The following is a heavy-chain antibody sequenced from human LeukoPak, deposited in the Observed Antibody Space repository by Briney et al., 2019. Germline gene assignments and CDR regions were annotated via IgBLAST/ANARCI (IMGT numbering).Heavy chain of an antibody. CDR1: GYTFTGYY. D-gene: IGHD3-3*01. CDR3: ARDPLNPPYYDFWSGYSPFGY. Sequence: ASVKVSCKASGYTFTGYYMHWVRQAPGQGLEWMGWINPNSGGTNYAQKFQGRVTMTRDTSISTAYMELSRLRFDDTAVYYCARDPLNPPYYDFWSGYSPFGYWGQGTLVTVSS. V-gene: IGHV1-2*02. J-gene: IGHJ4*02. CDR2: INPNSGGT.